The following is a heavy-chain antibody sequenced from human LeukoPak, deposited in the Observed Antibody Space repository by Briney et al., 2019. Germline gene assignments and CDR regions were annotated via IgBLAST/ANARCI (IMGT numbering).Heavy chain of an antibody. CDR1: GFTFSSYA. Sequence: GRSLRLSCAASGFTFSSYAMHWVRQAPGKGLEWVAVISYDGSNKYYADSVKGRFTISRDNSKNTLYLQMNSLRAEDTAVYYCAKSPLYCSSTRCYTSQVVYYMDVWGKGTTVIVSS. D-gene: IGHD2-2*02. J-gene: IGHJ6*03. CDR3: AKSPLYCSSTRCYTSQVVYYMDV. V-gene: IGHV3-30-3*02. CDR2: ISYDGSNK.